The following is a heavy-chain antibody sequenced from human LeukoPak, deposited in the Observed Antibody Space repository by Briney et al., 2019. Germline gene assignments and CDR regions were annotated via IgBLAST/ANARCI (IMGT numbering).Heavy chain of an antibody. Sequence: PSGTLSLTCAVSGGSISSSNWWSWVRQPPGKGLEWIGSIYYSGSTYYNPSLKSRVTISVDTSKNQFSLKLSSVTAADTAVYYCASMGVRIAVAENAFDIRGQGTMVTVSS. CDR2: IYYSGST. V-gene: IGHV4-4*02. D-gene: IGHD6-19*01. J-gene: IGHJ3*02. CDR1: GGSISSSNW. CDR3: ASMGVRIAVAENAFDI.